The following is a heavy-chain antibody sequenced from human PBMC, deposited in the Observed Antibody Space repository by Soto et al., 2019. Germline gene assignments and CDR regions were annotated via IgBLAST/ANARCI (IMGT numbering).Heavy chain of an antibody. CDR3: AKADYYDSSGYFDY. J-gene: IGHJ4*02. CDR1: GFTFSSYA. Sequence: GGSLRLSCAASGFTFSSYAMSWVRQAPGKGLEWVSAISGSGGSTYYADSVKGRFTISRDDSKNTLYLQMNSLRAEDTAVYYCAKADYYDSSGYFDYWGQGTLVTVSS. D-gene: IGHD3-22*01. V-gene: IGHV3-23*01. CDR2: ISGSGGST.